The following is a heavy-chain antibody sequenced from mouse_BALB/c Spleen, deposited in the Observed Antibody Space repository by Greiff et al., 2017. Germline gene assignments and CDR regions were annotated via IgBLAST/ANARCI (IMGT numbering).Heavy chain of an antibody. CDR2: ISSGGGST. CDR3: ARHGGWFAY. V-gene: IGHV5-12-1*01. J-gene: IGHJ3*01. CDR1: GFAFSSYD. Sequence: EVQRVESGGGLVKPGGSLKLSCAASGFAFSSYDMSWVRQTPEKRLEWVAYISSGGGSTYYPDTVKGRFTISRDNAKNTMYLQMSSLKSEDTAMYYCARHGGWFAYWGQGTLVTVSA.